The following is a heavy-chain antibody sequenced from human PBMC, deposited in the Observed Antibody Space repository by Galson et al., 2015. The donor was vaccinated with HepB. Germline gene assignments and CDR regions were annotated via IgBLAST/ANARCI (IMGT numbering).Heavy chain of an antibody. CDR3: ARDRLRGSKDYYYGMDV. D-gene: IGHD4-17*01. Sequence: SLRLSCAASGFTFSSYGMHWVRQAPGKGLEWVAVISYDGSNKYYADSVKGRFTISRDNSKNTLYLQMNSLRAEDTAVYYCARDRLRGSKDYYYGMDVWGQGTTFPV. V-gene: IGHV3-30*19. J-gene: IGHJ6*02. CDR2: ISYDGSNK. CDR1: GFTFSSYG.